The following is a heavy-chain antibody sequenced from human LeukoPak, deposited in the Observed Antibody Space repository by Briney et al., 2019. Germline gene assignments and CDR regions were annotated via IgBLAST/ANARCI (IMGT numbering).Heavy chain of an antibody. Sequence: SETLSLTCTVSGGSISSHYWSWIRQPAGKGLEWIGHIYISGSTNYNPSLQSRVTMSVDTSKNQFSLKLSSVTAADTAVYYCARESERYSRIFDYWGQGTLVTVSS. CDR2: IYISGST. CDR1: GGSISSHY. V-gene: IGHV4-4*07. CDR3: ARESERYSRIFDY. D-gene: IGHD1-1*01. J-gene: IGHJ4*02.